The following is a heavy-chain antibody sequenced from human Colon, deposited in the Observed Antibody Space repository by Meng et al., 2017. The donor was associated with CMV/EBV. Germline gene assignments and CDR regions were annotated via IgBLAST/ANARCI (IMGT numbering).Heavy chain of an antibody. V-gene: IGHV1-2*06. D-gene: IGHD3-22*01. CDR3: ARSYYYDRNGYFYY. Sequence: SGYPFTGYYIPWVRQAPGQGLEWMGRIAPTNGGTNYAQTFQGRVTMTRDTSISTAYMELRRLRSDDTAMYYCARSYYYDRNGYFYYWGQGTLVTVSS. CDR2: IAPTNGGT. CDR1: GYPFTGYY. J-gene: IGHJ4*02.